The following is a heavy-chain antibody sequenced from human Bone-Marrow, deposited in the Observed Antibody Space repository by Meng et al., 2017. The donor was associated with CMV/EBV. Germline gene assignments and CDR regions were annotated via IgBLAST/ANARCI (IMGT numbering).Heavy chain of an antibody. CDR1: GGSFSGYY. Sequence: GSLRLSCAVYGGSFSGYYWSWIRQPPGKGLEWIGYIYYSGSTNYNPSLKSRVTISVDTSKNQFSLKLSSVTAADTAVYYCAREVSPLWPFDYWGQGTLVTVSS. V-gene: IGHV4-59*01. CDR2: IYYSGST. J-gene: IGHJ4*02. D-gene: IGHD2-8*01. CDR3: AREVSPLWPFDY.